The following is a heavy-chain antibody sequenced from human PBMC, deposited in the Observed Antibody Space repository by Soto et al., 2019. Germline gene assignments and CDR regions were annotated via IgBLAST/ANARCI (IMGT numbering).Heavy chain of an antibody. CDR1: GFTVSSNY. CDR2: IYSGGST. D-gene: IGHD2-15*01. J-gene: IGHJ1*01. Sequence: EVQLVESGGGLIQPGGSLRLSCAASGFTVSSNYMSWVRQAPGKGLEWVSVIYSGGSTYYADSVKGRFTISRDNSKNTMYLQMNRLRAEDTAGYYFARDRVESCYPGYFQHWGQGTLVTVSS. CDR3: ARDRVESCYPGYFQH. V-gene: IGHV3-53*01.